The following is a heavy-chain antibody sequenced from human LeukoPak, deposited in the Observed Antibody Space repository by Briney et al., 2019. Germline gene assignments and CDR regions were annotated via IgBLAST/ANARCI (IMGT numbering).Heavy chain of an antibody. Sequence: PSETLSLICTVSSRSISSHYWSWTRQPPGKGLECIGYIYYSGSTNYNPPLKRRVTISVDTSKNQFFLKLSSVNAANTAFYYCARGPREGAWYFDLWGRGTGVTVS. CDR3: ARGPREGAWYFDL. D-gene: IGHD1-26*01. V-gene: IGHV4-59*11. CDR1: SRSISSHY. CDR2: IYYSGST. J-gene: IGHJ2*01.